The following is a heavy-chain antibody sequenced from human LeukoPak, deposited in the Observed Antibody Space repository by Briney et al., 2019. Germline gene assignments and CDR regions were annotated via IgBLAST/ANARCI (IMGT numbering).Heavy chain of an antibody. CDR3: ARVGGGYYFDY. D-gene: IGHD3-16*01. Sequence: PGGSLRLSCAASGFTVSSNYMSWVRQAPGKGLEWVSVIYSGGSTYYADSVKGRFAISRDNSKNTLYLQMNSLRAEDTAVYYCARVGGGYYFDYWGQGTLVTVSS. V-gene: IGHV3-53*01. J-gene: IGHJ4*02. CDR2: IYSGGST. CDR1: GFTVSSNY.